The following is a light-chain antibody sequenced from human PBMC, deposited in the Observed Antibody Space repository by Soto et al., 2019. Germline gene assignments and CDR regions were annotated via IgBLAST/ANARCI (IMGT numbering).Light chain of an antibody. Sequence: DIQMTQSPSSRSASVGDGVTITCRAIQTISSWLAWYQQKPGKAPKLLIYKASTLKSGVPSRFSGSGSGTEFTLTISSLQPDDFATYYCQHYNSCSEAFGQGTKVDIK. CDR1: QTISSW. CDR2: KAS. V-gene: IGKV1-5*03. CDR3: QHYNSCSEA. J-gene: IGKJ1*01.